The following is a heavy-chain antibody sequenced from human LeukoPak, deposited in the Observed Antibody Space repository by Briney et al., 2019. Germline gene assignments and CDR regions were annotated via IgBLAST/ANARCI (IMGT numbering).Heavy chain of an antibody. CDR2: IDPSDSYT. J-gene: IGHJ1*01. D-gene: IGHD2-2*01. Sequence: GESLRISFKGSGXSFTSYCISWVRQMPGKGLEWMGRIDPSDSYTNYTPSFQGHVTISADKSISTAYLQWSSLKASDTAMYYCARHVHCSSTSCYATEYFQHWGQGTLVTVSS. CDR1: GXSFTSYC. V-gene: IGHV5-10-1*01. CDR3: ARHVHCSSTSCYATEYFQH.